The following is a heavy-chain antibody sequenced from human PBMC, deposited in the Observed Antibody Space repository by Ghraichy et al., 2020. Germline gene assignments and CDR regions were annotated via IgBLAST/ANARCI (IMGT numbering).Heavy chain of an antibody. CDR3: ARGGDSALED. D-gene: IGHD2-21*02. Sequence: GGSLRLSCAASGFTFTNSWMHWVRQVPGKGLVWVSHIYSDGSIINYVDSVKGRFSIFTDNVKNTLYLQMNRLRVEDSAVYYCARGGDSALEDWGQGTLVTVSS. J-gene: IGHJ4*02. CDR1: GFTFTNSW. V-gene: IGHV3-74*01. CDR2: IYSDGSII.